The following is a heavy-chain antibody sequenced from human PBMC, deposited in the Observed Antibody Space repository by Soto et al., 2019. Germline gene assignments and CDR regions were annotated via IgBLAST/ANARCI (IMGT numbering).Heavy chain of an antibody. Sequence: EVQLLESGGGLVQPGGSLRLSCAASGFTFSSYAMNWVRQAPGKGLEWVSVISGSGGSTYYADSVKGRFTISRDYSKNTLYLQMNSLRAEDTAVYYCASRSSGWYFDYWGQGTLVTVSS. V-gene: IGHV3-23*01. J-gene: IGHJ4*02. D-gene: IGHD6-19*01. CDR3: ASRSSGWYFDY. CDR1: GFTFSSYA. CDR2: ISGSGGST.